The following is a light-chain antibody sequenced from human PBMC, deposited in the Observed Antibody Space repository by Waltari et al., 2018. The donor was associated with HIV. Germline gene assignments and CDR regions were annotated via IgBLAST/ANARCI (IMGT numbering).Light chain of an antibody. CDR1: QTTRNY. V-gene: IGKV1-39*01. J-gene: IGKJ3*01. CDR3: QQSYTLPLT. CDR2: AAS. Sequence: DIQMTQSPSSLSASVGDRLTITFRTDQTTRNYLNWFQHKPGKAPQLLIHAASVLQSGVPSRFSGSGSGTQYTLTISSLQPEDFAIYYCQQSYTLPLTFGPGTKVDI.